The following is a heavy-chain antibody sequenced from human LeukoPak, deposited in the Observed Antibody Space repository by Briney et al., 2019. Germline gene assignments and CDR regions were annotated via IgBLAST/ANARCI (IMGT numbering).Heavy chain of an antibody. CDR1: GYTFTTYW. CDR2: ICPGDSDT. D-gene: IGHD2-15*01. J-gene: IGHJ4*02. CDR3: ARARYCSGGSCYAEY. V-gene: IGHV5-51*01. Sequence: GASLXISCKGSGYTFTTYWIGWVRQMXGKGLEWMGIICPGDSDTRYSPSFQGQVTISADKSISTAYLQWSSLKASDTAMYYCARARYCSGGSCYAEYWGQGTLVTVSS.